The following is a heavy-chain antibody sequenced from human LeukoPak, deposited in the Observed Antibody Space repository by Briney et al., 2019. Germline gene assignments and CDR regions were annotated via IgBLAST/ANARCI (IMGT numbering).Heavy chain of an antibody. CDR1: GGSFSSYY. CDR2: IYTGGST. V-gene: IGHV4-4*07. Sequence: SETLSLTCAVSGGSFSSYYWSWIRQPAGKGLEWIGRIYTGGSTNYNPSVKSRVTMSVDTSNNQFSLKLTSVTAADPAVYYCARQPPPYSGMDVWGHGTTVTVSS. D-gene: IGHD1-14*01. CDR3: ARQPPPYSGMDV. J-gene: IGHJ6*02.